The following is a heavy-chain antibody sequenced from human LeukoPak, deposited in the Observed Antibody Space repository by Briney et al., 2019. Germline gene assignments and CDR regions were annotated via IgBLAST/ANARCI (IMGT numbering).Heavy chain of an antibody. J-gene: IGHJ4*02. Sequence: GGSLRLSCAASGFTFSSYSMNWVRQAPGKGLEWLSYISSSSSNMYYADSVKGRFTISRDNAENSLYLQMSSLGDDDTAVYYCASLSSSDWYGDYRGQGTLVTVSS. CDR3: ASLSSSDWYGDY. CDR1: GFTFSSYS. D-gene: IGHD6-19*01. V-gene: IGHV3-48*02. CDR2: ISSSSSNM.